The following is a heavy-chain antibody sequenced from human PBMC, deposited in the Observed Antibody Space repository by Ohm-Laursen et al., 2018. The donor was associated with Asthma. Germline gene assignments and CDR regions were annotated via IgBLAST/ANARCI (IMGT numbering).Heavy chain of an antibody. CDR3: AKEGPTGYYFDY. V-gene: IGHV3-74*01. CDR1: GFTFSSYW. Sequence: SLRLSCAASGFTFSSYWMHWVRQAPGKGLVWVSRINSDGSSTSYADSVKGRFTISRDNAKNSLYLQMNSLRAEDTAVYYCAKEGPTGYYFDYWGQGTLVTVSS. J-gene: IGHJ4*02. D-gene: IGHD4-17*01. CDR2: INSDGSST.